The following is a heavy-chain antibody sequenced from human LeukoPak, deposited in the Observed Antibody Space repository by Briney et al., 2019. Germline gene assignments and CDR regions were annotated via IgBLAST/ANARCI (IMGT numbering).Heavy chain of an antibody. J-gene: IGHJ4*02. CDR2: ISPNSVEK. V-gene: IGHV1-2*02. CDR3: ARQSRSTPLDY. CDR1: GYTFSDYY. Sequence: ASVKVSCKASGYTFSDYYMRWVRQAPAQGLEWMGWISPNSVEKVYAQKFQGRVTMTRDTSISTAYMELSRLRSDDTAVCYCARQSRSTPLDYWGQGTLVTVSS. D-gene: IGHD6-13*01.